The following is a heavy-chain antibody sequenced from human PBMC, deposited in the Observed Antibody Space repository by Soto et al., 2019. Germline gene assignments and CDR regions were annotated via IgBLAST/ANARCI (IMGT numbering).Heavy chain of an antibody. CDR2: ISGGGNDR. V-gene: IGHV3-23*01. CDR3: ARSLFMVAPDNEPFDY. J-gene: IGHJ4*02. CDR1: GSPVRTYA. Sequence: SLSGGAPGSPVRTYAKSWVPQTPEKGLEWVAGISGGGNDRYYADFVQGRFTFSRDNSRNILYLQMNSLRADETAMYFCARSLFMVAPDNEPFDYWGQGTLVTVSS. D-gene: IGHD5-12*01.